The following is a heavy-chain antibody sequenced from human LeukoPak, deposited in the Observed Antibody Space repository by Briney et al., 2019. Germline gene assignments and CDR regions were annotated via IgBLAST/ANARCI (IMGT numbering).Heavy chain of an antibody. V-gene: IGHV3-7*01. CDR3: ARDHHYCSGGSCYADY. D-gene: IGHD2-15*01. CDR1: GFTFSSYW. Sequence: PGGSLRLSCAASGFTFSSYWMSWVRQAPGKGLEWVANIKQDGSEKYYVDSVKGRFTISRDNAQNSLYLQMNSLRAEDTAVYYCARDHHYCSGGSCYADYWGQGTLVTVSS. J-gene: IGHJ4*02. CDR2: IKQDGSEK.